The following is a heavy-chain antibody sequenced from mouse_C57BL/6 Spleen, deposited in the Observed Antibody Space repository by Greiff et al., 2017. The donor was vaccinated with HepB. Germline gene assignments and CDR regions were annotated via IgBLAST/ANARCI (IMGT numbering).Heavy chain of an antibody. V-gene: IGHV6-3*01. Sequence: VQLKESGGGLVQPGGSMKLSCVASGFTFSNYWMNWVRQSPEKGLEWVAQIRLKSDNYATHYAESVKGRFTISRDDSKSSVYLQMNNLRAEDTGIYYCTGRSQATTFFDYWGQGTTLTVSS. J-gene: IGHJ2*01. CDR3: TGRSQATTFFDY. D-gene: IGHD3-2*02. CDR1: GFTFSNYW. CDR2: IRLKSDNYAT.